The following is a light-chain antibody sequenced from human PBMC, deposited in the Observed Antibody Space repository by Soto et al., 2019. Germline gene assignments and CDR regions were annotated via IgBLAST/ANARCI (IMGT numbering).Light chain of an antibody. Sequence: EIVMTQSPATLSVSPGERATLSCRASQSVSSNLAWYQQKPGQAPRLLIYGASTRATGFPARFSGSGSGTEFALTSSSRQSEDFAVYYCQHYNNWPPWTFGQGTKVEIK. CDR1: QSVSSN. CDR3: QHYNNWPPWT. V-gene: IGKV3-15*01. J-gene: IGKJ1*01. CDR2: GAS.